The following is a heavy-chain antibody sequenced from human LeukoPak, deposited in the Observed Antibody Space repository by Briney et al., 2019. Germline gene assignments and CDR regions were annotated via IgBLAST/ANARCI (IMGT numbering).Heavy chain of an antibody. J-gene: IGHJ6*02. CDR2: ISCDGSNK. V-gene: IGHV3-30*18. CDR1: GFTFSSYG. Sequence: GGSLRLSCAASGFTFSSYGMHWVRQAPGKGLEWVAVISCDGSNKYYADSVKGRFTISRDNSKNTLYLQMNSLRAEDTAVYYCAKLCSGGSCYDYYGMDVWGQGTTVTVSS. CDR3: AKLCSGGSCYDYYGMDV. D-gene: IGHD2-15*01.